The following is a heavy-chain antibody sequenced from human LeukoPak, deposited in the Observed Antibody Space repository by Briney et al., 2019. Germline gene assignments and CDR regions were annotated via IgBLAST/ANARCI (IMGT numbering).Heavy chain of an antibody. V-gene: IGHV3-33*06. D-gene: IGHD2-2*01. Sequence: GGPLNPSVPPPGFTSIIHASHGVGQPPARGREGVAVVGGNAHTKFYADSVKGRFTISRDNSKNTLNLQMNSLRADDTALYYCTQDPVGIGPAFDIWGQGTMVTVSS. CDR3: TQDPVGIGPAFDI. CDR2: VGGNAHTK. J-gene: IGHJ3*02. CDR1: GFTSIIHA.